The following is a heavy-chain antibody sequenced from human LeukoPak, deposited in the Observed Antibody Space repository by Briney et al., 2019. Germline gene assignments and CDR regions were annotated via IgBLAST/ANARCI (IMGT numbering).Heavy chain of an antibody. CDR1: GFTLSSYG. Sequence: PGRSLRLSCAASGFTLSSYGMHWVRQAPGKGLEWVAVISYDGSNKYYADSVKGRFTISRDNSKNTLYLQMNSLRAEDTAVYYCAKGRVVGATDPLFDYWGQGTLVTVSS. J-gene: IGHJ4*02. CDR3: AKGRVVGATDPLFDY. CDR2: ISYDGSNK. V-gene: IGHV3-30*18. D-gene: IGHD1-26*01.